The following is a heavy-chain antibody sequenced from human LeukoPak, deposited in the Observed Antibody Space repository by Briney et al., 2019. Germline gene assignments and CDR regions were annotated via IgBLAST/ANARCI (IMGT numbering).Heavy chain of an antibody. V-gene: IGHV3-30*18. CDR1: GFTFSSYG. CDR2: ISYDGSNK. D-gene: IGHD3-9*01. J-gene: IGHJ5*02. CDR3: AKDPSEYILTGDWFDP. Sequence: GGSLRLSCAASGFTFSSYGMHWVRQAPGKGLEWVAVISYDGSNKYYADSVKGRFTISRDNSKNTLYLQMNSLRAEDTAVYYCAKDPSEYILTGDWFDPWGQGTLVTVSS.